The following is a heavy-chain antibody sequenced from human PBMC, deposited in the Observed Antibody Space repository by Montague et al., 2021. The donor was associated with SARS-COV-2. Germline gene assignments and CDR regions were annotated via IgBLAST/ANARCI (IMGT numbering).Heavy chain of an antibody. V-gene: IGHV3-30*04. CDR2: ISYDGTNE. J-gene: IGHJ4*02. CDR3: AREGITAAGKDFDY. D-gene: IGHD6-13*01. CDR1: GFTFSSYA. Sequence: SLRLSCAASGFTFSSYAMHWVRQAPGKGLEWVAVISYDGTNEHYADSVKGRFTISRDNSKNTLYLQMNSLRAEDTAVYYCAREGITAAGKDFDYWGQGTLVTVSS.